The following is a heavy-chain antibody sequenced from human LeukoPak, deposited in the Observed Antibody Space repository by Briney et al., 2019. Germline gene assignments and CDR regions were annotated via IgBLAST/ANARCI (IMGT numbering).Heavy chain of an antibody. J-gene: IGHJ4*02. CDR1: GGSISSGGYS. D-gene: IGHD2-2*01. CDR2: IYYSGST. V-gene: IGHV4-31*11. Sequence: PSETLSLTCAVSGGSISSGGYSWSWIRQHPGKGLEWIGYIYYSGSTYYNPSLKSRVTISVDTSKNQFSLKLSSVTAADTAVYYCARTPRGYCSSTSCYVFDYWGQGTLVTVSS. CDR3: ARTPRGYCSSTSCYVFDY.